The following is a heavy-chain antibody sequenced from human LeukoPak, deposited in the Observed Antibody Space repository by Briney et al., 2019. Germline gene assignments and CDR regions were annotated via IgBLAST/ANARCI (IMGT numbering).Heavy chain of an antibody. V-gene: IGHV3-7*01. CDR3: ARTTSLIRSGYLLCDAFDI. CDR2: IKQDGSEK. D-gene: IGHD3-22*01. J-gene: IGHJ3*02. CDR1: GFTFSSDW. Sequence: GGSLRLSCAASGFTFSSDWMSWVRQAPGKGLEWVANIKQDGSEKYYVDSVKGRFTISRDNAKNSLYLQMNSLRAEDTAVYYCARTTSLIRSGYLLCDAFDIWGRGTMVTVSS.